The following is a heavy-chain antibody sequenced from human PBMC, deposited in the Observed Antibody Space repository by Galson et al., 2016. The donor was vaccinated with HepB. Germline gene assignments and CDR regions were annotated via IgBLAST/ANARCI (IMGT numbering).Heavy chain of an antibody. D-gene: IGHD4-17*01. V-gene: IGHV3-7*03. J-gene: IGHJ4*02. Sequence: SLRLSCAASGFSFSNYAMSWVRQAPGKGLEWVANIKEDGSEDYYVDAVRGRFTISRDNFKNMLYLQMNSLRAEDTAVYYCAKGLTTVTTEVDYWGQGTLVTVSS. CDR1: GFSFSNYA. CDR3: AKGLTTVTTEVDY. CDR2: IKEDGSED.